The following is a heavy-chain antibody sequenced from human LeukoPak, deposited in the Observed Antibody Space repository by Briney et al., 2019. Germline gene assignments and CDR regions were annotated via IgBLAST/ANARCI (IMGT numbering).Heavy chain of an antibody. D-gene: IGHD5-18*01. J-gene: IGHJ4*02. CDR2: INHGGLT. CDR3: ARGESPDAYSYGDY. V-gene: IGHV4-34*01. CDR1: GDSFKNYY. Sequence: ASETLSLTCAVYGDSFKNYYWTWIRQSPEKGLEWIGEINHGGLTSYNPSLESRLTLLVDTSKNQFSLKLSSVTAADTAVYYCARGESPDAYSYGDYWGQGTLVTVSS.